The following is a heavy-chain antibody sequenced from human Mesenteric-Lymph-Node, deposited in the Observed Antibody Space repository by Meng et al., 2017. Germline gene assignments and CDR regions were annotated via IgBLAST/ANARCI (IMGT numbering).Heavy chain of an antibody. D-gene: IGHD3-10*01. CDR2: IWAGSSNT. CDR1: GFTFSRLG. CDR3: AKDASMVRGVTAAFDI. V-gene: IGHV3-30*02. Sequence: GGSLRLSCRASGFTFSRLGMHWVRQTPGKGLEWVAVIWAGSSNTLYADSVKGRFTISRDDSQNTLYLQMNSLRAEDTALYYCAKDASMVRGVTAAFDIWGQGTMVTVSS. J-gene: IGHJ3*02.